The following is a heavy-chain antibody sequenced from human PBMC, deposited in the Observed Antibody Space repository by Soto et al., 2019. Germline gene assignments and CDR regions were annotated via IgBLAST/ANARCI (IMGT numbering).Heavy chain of an antibody. J-gene: IGHJ6*02. D-gene: IGHD2-2*01. CDR1: GFTLSSYG. V-gene: IGHV3-33*01. CDR2: IWYDGSNK. CDR3: ARDPHCSSTSCYPIYYYYGMDV. Sequence: GGSLELSSAASGFTLSSYGMHWVRQAPGKGLEWVAVIWYDGSNKYYADSVKGRFTISRDNSKNTLYLQMNSLRAKDTAVYYCARDPHCSSTSCYPIYYYYGMDVWGQGTTVTVSS.